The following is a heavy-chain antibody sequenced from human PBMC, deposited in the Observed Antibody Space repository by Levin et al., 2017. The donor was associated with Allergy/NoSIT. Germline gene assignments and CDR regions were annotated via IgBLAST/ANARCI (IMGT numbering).Heavy chain of an antibody. V-gene: IGHV1-8*01. CDR1: GYTFTSYD. D-gene: IGHD1-26*01. J-gene: IGHJ6*02. CDR3: ARGNVGGGYYYYGMDV. Sequence: GESLKISCKASGYTFTSYDINWVRQATGQGLEWMGWMNPNSGNTGYAQKFQGRVTMTRNTSISTAYMELSSLRSEDTAVYYCARGNVGGGYYYYGMDVWGQGTTVTVSS. CDR2: MNPNSGNT.